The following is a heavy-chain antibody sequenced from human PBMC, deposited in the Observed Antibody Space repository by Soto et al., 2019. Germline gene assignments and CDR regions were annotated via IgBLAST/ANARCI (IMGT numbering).Heavy chain of an antibody. CDR1: GFTFSSYA. Sequence: GGSLRLSCAASGFTFSSYAMSWVRQAPGKGLEWVSAISGSGGSTYYADSVKGRFTISRDNSKNTLYLQMNSLRAEDTDVYYCAYCSGGSCPTQSYYFDYWGQGTLVTVSS. CDR2: ISGSGGST. J-gene: IGHJ4*02. CDR3: AYCSGGSCPTQSYYFDY. V-gene: IGHV3-23*01. D-gene: IGHD2-15*01.